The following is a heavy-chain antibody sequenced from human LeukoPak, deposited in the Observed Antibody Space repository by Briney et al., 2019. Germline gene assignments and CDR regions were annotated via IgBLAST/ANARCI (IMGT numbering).Heavy chain of an antibody. D-gene: IGHD3-22*01. CDR3: ARVYYDSSCYYLYSRL. J-gene: IGHJ4*02. V-gene: IGHV3-48*02. CDR1: GFIFSDYN. Sequence: GGSLRLSCSAAGFIFSDYNMNWVRQVPGKGLEWLSHISSSGSLIYYADSVKGRFTISRDNAKNSLYLQMNSLRDEDTALYYCARVYYDSSCYYLYSRLWAQKTVVTVSS. CDR2: ISSSGSLI.